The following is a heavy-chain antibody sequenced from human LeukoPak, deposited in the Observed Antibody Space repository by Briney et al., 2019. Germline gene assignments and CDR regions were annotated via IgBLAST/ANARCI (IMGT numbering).Heavy chain of an antibody. CDR2: ISSGSTVM. J-gene: IGHJ4*02. D-gene: IGHD1-26*01. CDR1: GFTFNTYS. Sequence: GGSLRLSCAASGFTFNTYSMNWVRQAPGKGLEWVSYISSGSTVMYYADSMKGRFTISRDNAKNSLFLQMNSLRAEDTAVYYCARGRMGATTWIDYWGQGTLVTVSS. CDR3: ARGRMGATTWIDY. V-gene: IGHV3-48*01.